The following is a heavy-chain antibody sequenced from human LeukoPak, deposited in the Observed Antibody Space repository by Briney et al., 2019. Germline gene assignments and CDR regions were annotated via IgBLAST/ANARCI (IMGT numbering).Heavy chain of an antibody. CDR3: AKDRDWGTAFDI. Sequence: GGSLRLSCAASGFTLSSSAMHWVRQPPGKGLEWVAVISYDGKHKYFADSVKGRFTISRDNSRNTLYLQLNSLKADDTAVYYCAKDRDWGTAFDIWGQGTMVTVSS. D-gene: IGHD7-27*01. J-gene: IGHJ3*02. V-gene: IGHV3-30*18. CDR2: ISYDGKHK. CDR1: GFTLSSSA.